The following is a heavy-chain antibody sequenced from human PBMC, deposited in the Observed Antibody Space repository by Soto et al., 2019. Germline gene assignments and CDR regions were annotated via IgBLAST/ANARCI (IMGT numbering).Heavy chain of an antibody. CDR1: GGTFSSYA. V-gene: IGHV1-69*13. CDR3: ARDPGTTNSRYYYGMDV. D-gene: IGHD1-26*01. CDR2: IIPIFGTA. J-gene: IGHJ6*02. Sequence: SVKVSCKASGGTFSSYAISWVRQAPGQGLEWMGGIIPIFGTANYAQKFQGRVTITADESTSTAYMELSSLRSEDTAVYYCARDPGTTNSRYYYGMDVWGQGTTVTVSS.